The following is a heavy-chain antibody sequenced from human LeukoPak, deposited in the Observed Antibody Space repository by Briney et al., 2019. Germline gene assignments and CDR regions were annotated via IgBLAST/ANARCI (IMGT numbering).Heavy chain of an antibody. D-gene: IGHD3-22*01. V-gene: IGHV3-53*04. J-gene: IGHJ4*02. CDR1: GVSSSGYW. Sequence: GGSLRLSCAASGVSSSGYWMSWVRQAPGKGLEWVSVIYRGGSTYYADSVKGRFTISRHNSKNTLYLQMNSLRAEDTDVYYCAVTYYYDSSGYPKPYNFDYWGQGTLVTVSS. CDR2: IYRGGST. CDR3: AVTYYYDSSGYPKPYNFDY.